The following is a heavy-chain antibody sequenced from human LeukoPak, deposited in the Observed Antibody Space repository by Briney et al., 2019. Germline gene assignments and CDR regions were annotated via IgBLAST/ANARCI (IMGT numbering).Heavy chain of an antibody. Sequence: GASVKVSCKASGGTFSSYAISWVRQAPGQGLEWMGGSIPIFGTANYAQKFQGRVTITADESTSTAYMELSSLRSEDTAVYYCARDCSSTSCYDQYYYYGMDVWGQGTTVTVSS. D-gene: IGHD2-2*01. J-gene: IGHJ6*02. CDR1: GGTFSSYA. CDR2: SIPIFGTA. CDR3: ARDCSSTSCYDQYYYYGMDV. V-gene: IGHV1-69*13.